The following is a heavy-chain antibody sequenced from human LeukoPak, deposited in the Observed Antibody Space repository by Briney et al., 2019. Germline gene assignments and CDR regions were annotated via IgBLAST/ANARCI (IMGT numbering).Heavy chain of an antibody. CDR3: AKGRGSSWSVLYFDY. V-gene: IGHV3-23*01. D-gene: IGHD6-13*01. CDR2: ILGSGDRT. CDR1: GFTFSNAW. J-gene: IGHJ4*03. Sequence: GGSLCLSRAASGFTFSNAWMSWVRQAPGKGLEWVSAILGSGDRTYYAGHVNSRVTISRDNSKNTLNLQMNSLRAEDTAVYYCAKGRGSSWSVLYFDYWGRDTVHRV.